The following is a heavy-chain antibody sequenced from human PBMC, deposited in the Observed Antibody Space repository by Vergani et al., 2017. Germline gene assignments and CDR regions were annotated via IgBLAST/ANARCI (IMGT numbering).Heavy chain of an antibody. Sequence: EVQLVESGGGLVQPGGSLRLSCAASGFTVSSNYMSWVRQAPGKGLEWVSVIYSGGSTYYADPVKGRFTISRDNSKNTLYLQMNRLRAEDTAVYYCATQYDSSGYSKRDYFDYWGQGTLVTVSS. CDR1: GFTVSSNY. CDR3: ATQYDSSGYSKRDYFDY. D-gene: IGHD3-22*01. J-gene: IGHJ4*02. V-gene: IGHV3-66*02. CDR2: IYSGGST.